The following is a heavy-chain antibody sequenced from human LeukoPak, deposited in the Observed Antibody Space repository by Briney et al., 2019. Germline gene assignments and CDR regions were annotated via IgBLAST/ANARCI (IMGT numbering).Heavy chain of an antibody. Sequence: PGGALRLSCATSGFTFSSSGMDWVRRAPGKGLGWVAVVLYDGRNKYYADSVKGRFTISRDNSKNTLYMQMNSLRAEDTAVYYCAKDYGYYSSYYYGMDVWGQGTTVTVSS. CDR3: AKDYGYYSSYYYGMDV. J-gene: IGHJ6*02. D-gene: IGHD4-11*01. V-gene: IGHV3-30*18. CDR2: VLYDGRNK. CDR1: GFTFSSSG.